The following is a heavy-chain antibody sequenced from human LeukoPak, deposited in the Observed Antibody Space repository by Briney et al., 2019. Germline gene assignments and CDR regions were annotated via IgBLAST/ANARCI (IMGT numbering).Heavy chain of an antibody. D-gene: IGHD3-10*01. J-gene: IGHJ6*02. CDR2: IHSSGRT. CDR1: GGSMSPYS. V-gene: IGHV4-4*07. Sequence: SETLSLTCTVSGGSMSPYSWSWIRQPAGNALEWIGRIHSSGRTNYNPSLKSRVTMSVDATKNQFSLKLNTVTAADTAVYYCARGSGGGSGSYYKDHYYGMDVWGPGTTVTVSS. CDR3: ARGSGGGSGSYYKDHYYGMDV.